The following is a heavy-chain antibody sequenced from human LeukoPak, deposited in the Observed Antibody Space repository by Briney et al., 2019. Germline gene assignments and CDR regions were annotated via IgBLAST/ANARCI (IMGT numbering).Heavy chain of an antibody. Sequence: PGGSLRLSCAASGFTFNNYWMHWVRQAPGKGLVWVSRIQSDGSSTSYADSVKGRFSIPRDNAKNTLYLQMNSLRAEDTAVYYCARDAFGVDKSPFWGQGTLVTVSS. CDR3: ARDAFGVDKSPF. J-gene: IGHJ4*02. CDR1: GFTFNNYW. CDR2: IQSDGSST. V-gene: IGHV3-74*01. D-gene: IGHD3-3*01.